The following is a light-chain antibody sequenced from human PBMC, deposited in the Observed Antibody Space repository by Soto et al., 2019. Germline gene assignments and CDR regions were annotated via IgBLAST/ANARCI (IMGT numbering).Light chain of an antibody. CDR1: SSDVGGYNF. J-gene: IGLJ1*01. CDR2: EVS. Sequence: QSVLTQPPSASGSPGQSVTMSCTGTSSDVGGYNFVSWYQQHPGKAPKLVIYEVSKRPSGVPDRFSGSKSGNTASLTVSGLQAEDDADYYCSSYAGSNNYVFGTGTKVTVL. V-gene: IGLV2-8*01. CDR3: SSYAGSNNYV.